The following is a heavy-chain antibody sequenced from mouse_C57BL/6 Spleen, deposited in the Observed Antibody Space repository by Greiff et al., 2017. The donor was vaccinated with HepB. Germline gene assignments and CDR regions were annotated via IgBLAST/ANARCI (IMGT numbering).Heavy chain of an antibody. CDR3: ARGSDYDWFAY. J-gene: IGHJ3*01. Sequence: QVQLKESGAELVRPGTSVKMSCKASGYTFTNYWIGWAKQRPGHGLEWIGDIYPGGGYTNYNEKFKGKATLTADKSSSTAYMQFSSLTSEDSAIYYCARGSDYDWFAYWGQGTLVTVSA. D-gene: IGHD2-4*01. CDR1: GYTFTNYW. V-gene: IGHV1-63*01. CDR2: IYPGGGYT.